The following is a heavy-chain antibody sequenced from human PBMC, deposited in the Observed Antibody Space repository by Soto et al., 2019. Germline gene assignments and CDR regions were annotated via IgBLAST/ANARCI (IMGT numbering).Heavy chain of an antibody. CDR2: IYPGDSDT. J-gene: IGHJ3*02. V-gene: IGHV5-51*01. D-gene: IGHD3-22*01. CDR1: GYSFTSYW. Sequence: GESLKISCKGSGYSFTSYWNGWVRQVSGKGLEGMGIIYPGDSDTRYSPSFQGQITISADKSVSTAYLQWSSLKASDTAMYYCARHRGGGYYYDSSGLGAFDIWGQGTMVTVSS. CDR3: ARHRGGGYYYDSSGLGAFDI.